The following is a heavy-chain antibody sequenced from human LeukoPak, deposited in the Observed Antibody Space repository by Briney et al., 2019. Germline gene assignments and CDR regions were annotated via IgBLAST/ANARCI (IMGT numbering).Heavy chain of an antibody. CDR2: IRDSGAST. CDR1: GFTFLTYA. J-gene: IGHJ4*02. V-gene: IGHV3-23*01. D-gene: IGHD1-14*01. Sequence: GGSLRLSCAASGFTFLTYAMSWVRQAPGKGLQWVSVIRDSGASTYYADSVKGRFTISRDNSKNTLYLQMNSLRAEDTAVYYCAKVRTLIRNPPNEWGQGTLVTVSS. CDR3: AKVRTLIRNPPNE.